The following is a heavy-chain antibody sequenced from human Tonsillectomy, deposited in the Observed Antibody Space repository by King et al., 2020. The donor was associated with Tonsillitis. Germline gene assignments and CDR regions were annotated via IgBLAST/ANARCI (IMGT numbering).Heavy chain of an antibody. V-gene: IGHV3-7*01. CDR1: GFTFSSYW. Sequence: VQLVESGGGLVQPGGSLRLSCAASGFTFSSYWMSWVRQAPGKGLEWVANINQDGSEKYYVDSVKGRFTISRDNAKNSLYLQRNSLRAEDTAVYYCARGGRIAAAQRGGDFDYWGQGALVTVSS. J-gene: IGHJ4*02. CDR3: ARGGRIAAAQRGGDFDY. D-gene: IGHD6-13*01. CDR2: INQDGSEK.